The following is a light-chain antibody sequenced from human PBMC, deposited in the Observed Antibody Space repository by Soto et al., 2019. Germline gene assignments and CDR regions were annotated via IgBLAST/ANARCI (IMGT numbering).Light chain of an antibody. V-gene: IGKV3-20*01. CDR3: QQYLTSAQT. J-gene: IGKJ1*01. CDR2: AAS. Sequence: EIVLTQSPGTLSLSPGESATLSCMASQTVGSNYLAWYQQRPGQAPRLLIYAASSRATGIPDRISASGSGTDFTLTISRLEPEDFAVYYCQQYLTSAQTFGQGTKVELK. CDR1: QTVGSNY.